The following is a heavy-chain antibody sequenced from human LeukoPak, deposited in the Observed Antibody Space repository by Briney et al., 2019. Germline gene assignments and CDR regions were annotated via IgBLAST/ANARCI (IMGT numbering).Heavy chain of an antibody. Sequence: GGSPRLSCAAAGFTFSSNALSWVRQAPGEGLDWVSSISVSSTTYYLDSVKGRFTISRDNSRNALYLQMNSLRAEDTALYYCAKCNLDNCREGFHIWGQGTIVTVSS. CDR1: GFTFSSNA. V-gene: IGHV3-23*01. CDR3: AKCNLDNCREGFHI. CDR2: ISVSSTT. J-gene: IGHJ3*02. D-gene: IGHD1-1*01.